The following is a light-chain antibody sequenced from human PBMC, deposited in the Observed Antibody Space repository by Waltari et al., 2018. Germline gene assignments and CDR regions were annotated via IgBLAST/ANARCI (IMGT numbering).Light chain of an antibody. Sequence: VLTQSPATLSLSPGERATVSCRASWAVGTSLNWYQQKPGQAPRLLIYDASTRATGIPARFSGSGSGTDFTRTISSLEPEDVAVYYCQHRRSWPLGQGTKLEVK. CDR1: WAVGTS. CDR2: DAS. J-gene: IGKJ2*01. CDR3: QHRRSWP. V-gene: IGKV3-11*01.